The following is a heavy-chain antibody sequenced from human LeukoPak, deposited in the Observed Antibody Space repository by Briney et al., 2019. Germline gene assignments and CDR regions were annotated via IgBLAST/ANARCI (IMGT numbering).Heavy chain of an antibody. CDR3: ARTLYIAAVPGGFDY. D-gene: IGHD6-13*01. V-gene: IGHV1-2*02. CDR2: INPKNAGT. Sequence: GASVKVSCKASGYTFTSYGISRVRQAPGQGLEWMGWINPKNAGTNFAQRFQGRVTMTRDTSISTVYMELSRLRSDDTALYYCARTLYIAAVPGGFDYWGQGTLVIVSS. CDR1: GYTFTSYG. J-gene: IGHJ4*02.